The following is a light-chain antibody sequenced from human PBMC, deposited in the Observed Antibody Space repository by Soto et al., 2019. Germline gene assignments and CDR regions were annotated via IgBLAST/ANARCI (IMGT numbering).Light chain of an antibody. Sequence: SQMTQSPSTLSASVGDRVTITCRASQSISYWLAWYQQKPGKVPEVLIYKASSLGSGVPPRFSGSGSGTEFTLTISSLQPDDFATYYCLQYNSYPVTFGGGTRVEIK. CDR1: QSISYW. J-gene: IGKJ4*01. CDR2: KAS. V-gene: IGKV1-5*03. CDR3: LQYNSYPVT.